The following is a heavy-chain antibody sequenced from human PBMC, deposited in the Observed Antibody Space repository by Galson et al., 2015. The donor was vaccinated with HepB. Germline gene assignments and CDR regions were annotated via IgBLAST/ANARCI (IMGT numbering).Heavy chain of an antibody. D-gene: IGHD5-12*01. CDR2: INPKSGET. V-gene: IGHV1-2*02. Sequence: SVKVSCKASGYTFTGYYMHWVRQAPGQGLEWVGWINPKSGETNYAQKFEGRVTMTRDSSISTAYMEVNRLTFDDTAVYYCARGEGYRDYIDSWGPGTQVSVSS. CDR1: GYTFTGYY. CDR3: ARGEGYRDYIDS. J-gene: IGHJ4*02.